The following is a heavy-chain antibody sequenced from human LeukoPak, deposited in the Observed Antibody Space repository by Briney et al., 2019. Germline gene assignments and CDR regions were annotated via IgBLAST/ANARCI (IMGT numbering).Heavy chain of an antibody. CDR3: VKESSVSYGDY. CDR1: GFAFSSSA. J-gene: IGHJ4*02. CDR2: ISGSGGRT. V-gene: IGHV3-23*01. D-gene: IGHD1-26*01. Sequence: PGGSLRLPCAASGFAFSSSAMSWVRQAPGKGLDWVSAISGSGGRTYYADSVKGRFTISRDNSKNTLYLQMNSLRAEDTAVYYCVKESSVSYGDYWGQGTLVTVSS.